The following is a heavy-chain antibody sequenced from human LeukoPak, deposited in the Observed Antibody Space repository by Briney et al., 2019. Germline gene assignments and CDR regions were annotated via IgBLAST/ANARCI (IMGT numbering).Heavy chain of an antibody. J-gene: IGHJ5*02. D-gene: IGHD1-14*01. CDR2: IYYTGIT. CDR1: GGSVSSGTFY. V-gene: IGHV4-61*01. CDR3: ARDHAEGWFDP. Sequence: PSETLPLTCIVSGGSVSSGTFYWSWIRQSPGKGLEWIGYIYYTGITNYNPSLKSRVTISVDTSKNQFSLNLSSVTAADTAVYYCARDHAEGWFDPWGQGTLVTVSS.